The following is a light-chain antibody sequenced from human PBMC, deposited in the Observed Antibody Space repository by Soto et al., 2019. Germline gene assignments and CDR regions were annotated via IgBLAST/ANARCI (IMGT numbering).Light chain of an antibody. Sequence: EILVTQSPATLSVSPGDRATLSCRASQSVDNDLAWYQQKPGQPPRLLIYDASSRATGIPDRISGSGSGTDFALTISRLEPEDFAVYYCQQYGSAPFTFGPGTKVDIK. CDR2: DAS. CDR3: QQYGSAPFT. J-gene: IGKJ3*01. CDR1: QSVDND. V-gene: IGKV3-20*01.